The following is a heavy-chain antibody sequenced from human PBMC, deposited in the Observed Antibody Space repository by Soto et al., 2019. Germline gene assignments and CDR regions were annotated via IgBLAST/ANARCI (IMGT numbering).Heavy chain of an antibody. V-gene: IGHV3-48*02. Sequence: GGSLRLSCAASGFTFSSYSMNWVRQAPGKGLEWVSYISSSSSTIYYADSVKGRFTISRDNAKNSLYLQMNSLRDVDTAVYYCARSELLWFGLIFDYWGQGTLVTVSS. CDR2: ISSSSSTI. J-gene: IGHJ4*02. CDR1: GFTFSSYS. CDR3: ARSELLWFGLIFDY. D-gene: IGHD3-10*01.